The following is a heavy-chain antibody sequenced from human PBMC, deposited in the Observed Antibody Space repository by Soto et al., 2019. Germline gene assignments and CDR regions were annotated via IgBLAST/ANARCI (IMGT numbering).Heavy chain of an antibody. D-gene: IGHD3-22*01. CDR3: AKSYYYDSSGFGY. Sequence: LRLSCAASGFTFSSYGMHWVRQAPGKGLEWVAVISYDGSNKYYADSVKGRFTISRDNSKNTLYLQMNSLRAEDTAVYYCAKSYYYDSSGFGYWGQGTLVTVSS. CDR1: GFTFSSYG. V-gene: IGHV3-30*18. J-gene: IGHJ4*02. CDR2: ISYDGSNK.